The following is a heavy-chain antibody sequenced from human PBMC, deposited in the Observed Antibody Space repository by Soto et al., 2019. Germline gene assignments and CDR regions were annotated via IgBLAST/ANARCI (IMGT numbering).Heavy chain of an antibody. J-gene: IGHJ5*02. Sequence: NPXASLSLPCTVSGGSIRSYYWSGIRQPAGKGLEWIGHIYTSGSSNYNPSLKSRVTMSVDTSKNQFSLKLSSVTAADTAVYYCARQYSAGYEEKWFDPWGQRTLVTVSS. CDR2: IYTSGSS. D-gene: IGHD1-26*01. V-gene: IGHV4-4*07. CDR1: GGSIRSYY. CDR3: ARQYSAGYEEKWFDP.